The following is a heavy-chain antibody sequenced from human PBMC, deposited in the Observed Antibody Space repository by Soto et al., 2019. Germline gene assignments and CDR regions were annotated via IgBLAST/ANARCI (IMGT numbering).Heavy chain of an antibody. CDR1: GFTFDDYG. CDR2: INRNGGST. CDR3: ARVIGAYNWFDP. V-gene: IGHV3-20*04. Sequence: EVQLVESGGGVVRPGGSLRLSCAASGFTFDDYGMSWVRQAPGKGLEWVSGINRNGGSTGYADSVKGRFTISRDNAKDSLYLQMNSLRAEDTSLYYCARVIGAYNWFDPWGQGTLVTVSS. J-gene: IGHJ5*02. D-gene: IGHD2-15*01.